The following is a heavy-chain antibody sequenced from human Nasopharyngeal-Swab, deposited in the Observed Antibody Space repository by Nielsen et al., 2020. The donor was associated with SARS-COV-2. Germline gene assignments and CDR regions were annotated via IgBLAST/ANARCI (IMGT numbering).Heavy chain of an antibody. CDR3: ARDPPFTGDYYFDY. CDR1: GFTFRRYW. Sequence: GESLKISCAGSGFTFRRYWMRWVRQAPGKGLEWVANIKEDGSDKYYVDSVKGRFTISKDNAKNSLYLQMNSLRAEDTAVYFCARDPPFTGDYYFDYWGQGTLVTVSS. D-gene: IGHD7-27*01. J-gene: IGHJ4*02. CDR2: IKEDGSDK. V-gene: IGHV3-7*01.